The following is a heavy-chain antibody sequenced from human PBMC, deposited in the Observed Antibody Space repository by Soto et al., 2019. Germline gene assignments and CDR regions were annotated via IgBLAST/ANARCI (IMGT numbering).Heavy chain of an antibody. D-gene: IGHD5-18*01. J-gene: IGHJ6*02. CDR2: IIPIFGTA. Sequence: GSSVKVSCKASGGTFSSYAISWVRQAPGQGLEWMGGIIPIFGTANYAQKFKGRVTITADKSTSTAYMELSSLRSEDTAVYYCARTRIQLWQAHYYYGMDVWGQGTTVTVS. CDR3: ARTRIQLWQAHYYYGMDV. CDR1: GGTFSSYA. V-gene: IGHV1-69*06.